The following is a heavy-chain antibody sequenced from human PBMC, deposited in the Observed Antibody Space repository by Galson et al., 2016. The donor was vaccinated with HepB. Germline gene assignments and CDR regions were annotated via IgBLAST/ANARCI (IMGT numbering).Heavy chain of an antibody. J-gene: IGHJ5*02. CDR2: IYYAGRT. Sequence: ETLSLTCNVSGGSISTTGYYWGWVRQPPGKGLECIGIIYYAGRTYYNPPLKSRVTISVDTSKNQFSLSLNSVTVADTAVYYCARRGTGKNWFDPWGQGTLVTVSS. CDR3: ARRGTGKNWFDP. V-gene: IGHV4-39*01. D-gene: IGHD1-1*01. CDR1: GGSISTTGYY.